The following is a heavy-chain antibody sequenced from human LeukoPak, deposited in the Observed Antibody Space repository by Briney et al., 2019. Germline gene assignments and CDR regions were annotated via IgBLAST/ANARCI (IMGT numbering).Heavy chain of an antibody. CDR1: GFTFDDYA. CDR2: ISWNSGSI. J-gene: IGHJ4*02. CDR3: AKGGTTYYYDSSNFDY. V-gene: IGHV3-9*01. D-gene: IGHD3-22*01. Sequence: PGGSLRLSCAASGFTFDDYAMHWVRQATGKGLEWVSGISWNSGSIGYADSVKGRFTISRDNAKNSLYLQMNSLRAEDTALYYCAKGGTTYYYDSSNFDYWGQGTLVTVSS.